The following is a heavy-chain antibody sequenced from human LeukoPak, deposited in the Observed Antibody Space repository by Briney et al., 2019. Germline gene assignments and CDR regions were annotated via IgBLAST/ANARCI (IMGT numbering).Heavy chain of an antibody. D-gene: IGHD2-15*01. CDR1: GFTFSNYA. CDR3: ARGTLEHCSGASCYPLDS. Sequence: LTGGSLRLSCAASGFTFSNYAMSWVRQTPGKGLECVSVVTGSGGDTYYTGSVNGRFTISRDNSKNTLYLQMNSLRAEDTAVYYCARGTLEHCSGASCYPLDSWGQGTLVTVSS. CDR2: VTGSGGDT. V-gene: IGHV3-23*01. J-gene: IGHJ5*01.